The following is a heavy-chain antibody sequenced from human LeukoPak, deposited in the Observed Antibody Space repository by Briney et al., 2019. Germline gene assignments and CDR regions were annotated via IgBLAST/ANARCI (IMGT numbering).Heavy chain of an antibody. J-gene: IGHJ4*02. V-gene: IGHV3-21*01. Sequence: PGGSLRLSCAASGFTFSSYSINWVRQAPGKGLEWVSSISSSSSYRYYADSVKGRFTISRDNAKNSLYLQMNSLRAEDTAVYYCARDYYDSSGRYDYWGQGTLVTVRS. CDR3: ARDYYDSSGRYDY. CDR1: GFTFSSYS. D-gene: IGHD3-22*01. CDR2: ISSSSSYR.